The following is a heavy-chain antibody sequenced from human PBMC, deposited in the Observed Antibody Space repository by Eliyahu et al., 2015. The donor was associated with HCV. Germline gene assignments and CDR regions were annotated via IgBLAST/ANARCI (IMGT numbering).Heavy chain of an antibody. CDR1: GSSXXSGSYY. CDR3: LRNAY. V-gene: IGHV4-61*01. Sequence: QVQLQESGPGLVKPSETLSLXCHVSGSSXXSGSYYWNWIRQTPEKGLEWIGYXSYSGTTNYXPSLKSRVTISVDTPKNQFSLRLSSVTAADTGVYYCLRNAYWGQGALVTVSS. CDR2: XSYSGTT. J-gene: IGHJ4*02. D-gene: IGHD2-8*01.